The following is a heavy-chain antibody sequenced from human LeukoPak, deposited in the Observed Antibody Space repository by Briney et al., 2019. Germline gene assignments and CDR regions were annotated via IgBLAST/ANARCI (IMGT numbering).Heavy chain of an antibody. CDR2: ISAYNGNT. D-gene: IGHD5-18*01. CDR3: ARRHMGYSYGYGYYFDY. CDR1: GYTFTSYG. Sequence: GASVKVSCKASGYTFTSYGMSWVRQAPGQGLEWMGWISAYNGNTNYAQKLQGRVTMTTDTSTSTAYMELRSLRSDDTAVYYCARRHMGYSYGYGYYFDYWGQGTLVTVSS. J-gene: IGHJ4*02. V-gene: IGHV1-18*01.